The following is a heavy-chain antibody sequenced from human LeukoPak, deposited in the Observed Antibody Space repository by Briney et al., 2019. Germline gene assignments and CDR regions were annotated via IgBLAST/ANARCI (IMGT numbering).Heavy chain of an antibody. Sequence: GGSLRLSCADFGFTFSSYKMNWVRQAPGKGLEWVSGISSSSSYMYYGDSVKGRFTISRDNAKNSLYLQMNSLRAEDTAVYYCARALTPSSGWLRYWGQGTLVTVSS. J-gene: IGHJ4*02. CDR1: GFTFSSYK. D-gene: IGHD6-19*01. CDR3: ARALTPSSGWLRY. V-gene: IGHV3-21*06. CDR2: ISSSSSYM.